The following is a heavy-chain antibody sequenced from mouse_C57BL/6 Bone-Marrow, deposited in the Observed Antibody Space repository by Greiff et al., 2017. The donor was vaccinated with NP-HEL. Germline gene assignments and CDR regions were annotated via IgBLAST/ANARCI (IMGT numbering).Heavy chain of an antibody. CDR2: ISNGGGST. J-gene: IGHJ2*01. CDR3: ARLKGWTGHFDY. V-gene: IGHV5-12*01. D-gene: IGHD3-1*01. Sequence: LQQSGGGLVQPGGSLKLSCAASGFTFSDYYMYWVRQTPEKRLEWVAYISNGGGSTYYPDTVKGRFTISRDNAKNTLYLQMSRLKSEDTAMYYCARLKGWTGHFDYWGQGTTLTVSS. CDR1: GFTFSDYY.